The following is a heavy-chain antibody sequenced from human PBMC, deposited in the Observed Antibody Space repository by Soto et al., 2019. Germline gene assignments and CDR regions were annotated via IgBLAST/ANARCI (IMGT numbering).Heavy chain of an antibody. D-gene: IGHD3-16*01. Sequence: QVQLQESGPGLVKPSGTLSLTCVVSGGSISTSHWWTWVRQPPGKGLEWIGEIYHSGSTNYNPSLKSRVSISVDTSRNQFSLSLSSVTAADTAVYYCASSGGGEDYWGQGTLVTVSS. J-gene: IGHJ4*02. CDR1: GGSISTSHW. CDR2: IYHSGST. CDR3: ASSGGGEDY. V-gene: IGHV4-4*02.